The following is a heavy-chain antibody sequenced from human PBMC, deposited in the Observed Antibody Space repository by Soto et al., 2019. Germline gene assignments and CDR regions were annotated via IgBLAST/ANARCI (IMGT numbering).Heavy chain of an antibody. V-gene: IGHV3-72*01. Sequence: EVQLVESGGGLVQPGGSLRLSCAASGFTFSDRYMDWVRQAPGKGLEWVGRIRNKANKFTTEYGASVRGRFTISRDDSENSVFLQMDSLKIEDTAVYYCARAEMDVWGKGTTVTVAS. CDR1: GFTFSDRY. J-gene: IGHJ6*04. CDR2: IRNKANKFTT. CDR3: ARAEMDV.